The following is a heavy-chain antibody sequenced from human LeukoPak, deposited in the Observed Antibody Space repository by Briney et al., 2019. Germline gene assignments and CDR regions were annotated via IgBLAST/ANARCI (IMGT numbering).Heavy chain of an antibody. D-gene: IGHD4-17*01. CDR1: GGSISSYY. CDR3: ARESTVTRYNWFDP. CDR2: IYTSGST. J-gene: IGHJ5*02. V-gene: IGHV4-4*07. Sequence: SETLSLTCTVSGGSISSYYWSWIRQPAGKGLEWIGRIYTSGSTNYNPSLKSRVTMSVDTSKNQFSLKLSSVTAADTAVYYCARESTVTRYNWFDPWGQGTLVTVSS.